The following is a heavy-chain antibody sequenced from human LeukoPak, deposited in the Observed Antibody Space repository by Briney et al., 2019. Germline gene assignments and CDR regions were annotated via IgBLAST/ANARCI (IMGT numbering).Heavy chain of an antibody. J-gene: IGHJ4*02. D-gene: IGHD3-3*01. CDR3: ARARDDFWSGYYLGVREVEFDY. CDR1: GGSISSYY. CDR2: IYYSGST. V-gene: IGHV4-59*01. Sequence: SETLSLTCTVPGGSISSYYWSWIRQPPGKGLEWIGYIYYSGSTNYNPSLKSRVTISVDTSKNQFSLKLSSVTAADTAVYYCARARDDFWSGYYLGVREVEFDYWGQGTLVTVSS.